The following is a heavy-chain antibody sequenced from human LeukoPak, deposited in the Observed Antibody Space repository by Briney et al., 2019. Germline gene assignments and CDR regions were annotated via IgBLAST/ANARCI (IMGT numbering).Heavy chain of an antibody. D-gene: IGHD1-7*01. CDR1: GFTFSSYA. CDR3: ARTPYNWNYGGYLDY. V-gene: IGHV3-30*04. CDR2: ISCDGTNK. Sequence: GGSLRLSCAASGFTFSSYAMHWVRQAPGKGLEWAAVISCDGTNKYYADSVMGRFTISRDNFKNTLYLQMNSLRAEDTAVYYCARTPYNWNYGGYLDYWGQGTLVTVSS. J-gene: IGHJ4*02.